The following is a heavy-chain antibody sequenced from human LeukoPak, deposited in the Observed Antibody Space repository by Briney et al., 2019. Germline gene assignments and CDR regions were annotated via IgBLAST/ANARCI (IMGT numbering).Heavy chain of an antibody. CDR2: INPNSGGT. CDR3: ARHRLHRVYYDSSGYYHDAFDI. V-gene: IGHV1-2*02. J-gene: IGHJ3*02. CDR1: GYTFTGYY. D-gene: IGHD3-22*01. Sequence: ASVKVSCKASGYTFTGYYMHWVRQAPGQGLEWMGWINPNSGGTNYAQKVQGRVNMTRETSVSTAYMELSRLRSDDTAVYYCARHRLHRVYYDSSGYYHDAFDIWGQGTMVTVSS.